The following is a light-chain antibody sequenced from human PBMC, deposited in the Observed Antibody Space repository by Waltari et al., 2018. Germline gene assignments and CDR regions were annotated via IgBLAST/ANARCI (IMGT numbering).Light chain of an antibody. V-gene: IGKV4-1*01. J-gene: IGKJ1*01. CDR1: QSVLYSSNNKNY. CDR3: QQYYTTPLT. CDR2: WAS. Sequence: DIVMTQSPDSLAVSLGERATINCKSSQSVLYSSNNKNYLAWYQQKPRQPPKLLIYWASTRESGVPDRFSGSGSGTDFTLTINSLQAEDVAVYFCQQYYTTPLTFGQGTKVEFK.